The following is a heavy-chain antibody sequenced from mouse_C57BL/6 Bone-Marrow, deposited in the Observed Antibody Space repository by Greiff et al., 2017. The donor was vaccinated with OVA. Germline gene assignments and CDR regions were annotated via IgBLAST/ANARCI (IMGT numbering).Heavy chain of an antibody. CDR1: GFNIKDDY. CDR3: TFTGDFDY. V-gene: IGHV14-4*01. D-gene: IGHD4-1*01. Sequence: VQLQQSGAELVRPGASVKLSCTASGFNIKDDYMHWVKQRPEQGLEWIGWIDPENGDTEYASKFQGKATITADTSSNTAYLQLSSLTSEDTAVYYCTFTGDFDYWGQGTTLTVSS. CDR2: IDPENGDT. J-gene: IGHJ2*01.